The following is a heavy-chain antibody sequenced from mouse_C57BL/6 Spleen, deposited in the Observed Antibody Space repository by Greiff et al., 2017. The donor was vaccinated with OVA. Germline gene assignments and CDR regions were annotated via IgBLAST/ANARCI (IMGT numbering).Heavy chain of an antibody. V-gene: IGHV1-54*01. Sequence: VHLVESGAELVRPGTSVKVSCKASGYAFTNYLIEWVKQRPGQGLEWIGVINPGSGGTNYNEKFKGKATLTADKSSSTAYMQLSSLTSEDSAVYFCARLRDYDEDFDYWGQGTTLTVSS. CDR3: ARLRDYDEDFDY. CDR1: GYAFTNYL. D-gene: IGHD2-4*01. CDR2: INPGSGGT. J-gene: IGHJ2*01.